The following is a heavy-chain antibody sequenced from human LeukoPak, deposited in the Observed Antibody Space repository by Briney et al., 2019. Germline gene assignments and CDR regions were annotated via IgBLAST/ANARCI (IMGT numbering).Heavy chain of an antibody. CDR1: GYRFTSYW. CDR3: ARHANGYDNSYFDY. D-gene: IGHD5-12*01. V-gene: IGHV5-51*01. J-gene: IGHJ4*02. Sequence: GESLKISCKGSGYRFTSYWIGWVRQMPGKGLEWMGNIYPGDSDTRYSPSFQGQVTISADKSNSTAYLQWSSLKASDTAMYYCARHANGYDNSYFDYWGQGTLVTVSP. CDR2: IYPGDSDT.